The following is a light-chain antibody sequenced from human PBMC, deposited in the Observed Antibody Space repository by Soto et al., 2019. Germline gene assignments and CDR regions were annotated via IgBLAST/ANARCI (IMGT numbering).Light chain of an antibody. J-gene: IGLJ1*01. V-gene: IGLV2-14*03. CDR3: SSYTSSTDDV. Sequence: QSVLSTPASVSGSPGRSNTICCPGTTSDCGFYNYVSWYQHHPGKTPKLLIYDVTTRHSGVSNRFSGSRSGNTASLTISVLRAEADADDYGSSYTSSTDDVFGTGTKGTV. CDR1: TSDCGFYNY. CDR2: DVT.